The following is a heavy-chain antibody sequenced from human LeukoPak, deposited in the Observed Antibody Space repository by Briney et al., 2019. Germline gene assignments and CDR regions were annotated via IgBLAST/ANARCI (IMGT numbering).Heavy chain of an antibody. CDR2: INWNGGST. D-gene: IGHD1-26*01. Sequence: GGFLRLSCAASGFTFDDYGMSWVRQAPGKGLEWVSGINWNGGSTGYADSVKGRFTISRDNAKNSLYLQMNSLRAEDTASYYCARGGYSGSYFAYWGQGTLVTVSS. CDR3: ARGGYSGSYFAY. J-gene: IGHJ4*02. CDR1: GFTFDDYG. V-gene: IGHV3-20*04.